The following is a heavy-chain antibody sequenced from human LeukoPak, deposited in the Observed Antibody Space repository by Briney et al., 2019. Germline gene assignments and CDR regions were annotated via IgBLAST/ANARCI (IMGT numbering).Heavy chain of an antibody. J-gene: IGHJ6*02. Sequence: ASVEVSCKASGYTFTGYYMHWVRQAPGQGLEWMGWINPNSGGTNYAQKFQGRVTMTRDTSISTAYMELSRLRSDDTAVYYCARECSGGSCHYYYGMDVWGQGTTVTVSS. D-gene: IGHD2-15*01. CDR1: GYTFTGYY. CDR2: INPNSGGT. CDR3: ARECSGGSCHYYYGMDV. V-gene: IGHV1-2*02.